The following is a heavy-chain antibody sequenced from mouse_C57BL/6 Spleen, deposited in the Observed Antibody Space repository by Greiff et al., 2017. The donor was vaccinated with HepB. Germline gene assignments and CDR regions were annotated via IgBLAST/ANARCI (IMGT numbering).Heavy chain of an antibody. CDR2: IDPENGDT. D-gene: IGHD1-1*01. CDR3: TPHYYGSSSWFAY. CDR1: GFNIKDDY. J-gene: IGHJ3*01. V-gene: IGHV14-4*01. Sequence: VQLQQSGAELVRPGASVKLSCTASGFNIKDDYMHWVKQRPEQGLEWIGWIDPENGDTEYASKFQGKATITADTSSNTAYLQLSSLTSEDTAVYNCTPHYYGSSSWFAYWGQGTLVTVSA.